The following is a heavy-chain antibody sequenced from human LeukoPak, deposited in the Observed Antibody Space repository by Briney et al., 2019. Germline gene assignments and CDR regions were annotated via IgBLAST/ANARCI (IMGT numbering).Heavy chain of an antibody. J-gene: IGHJ6*02. CDR1: GGSFSGYC. CDR3: ASPGYYGMDV. CDR2: INHSGST. Sequence: PSETLSLTCAVYGGSFSGYCWSWIRQPPGKGLEWIGEINHSGSTNYNPSLKSRVTISVDTSKNQFSLKLSSVTAADTAVYYCASPGYYGMDVWGQGTTVTVSS. V-gene: IGHV4-34*01.